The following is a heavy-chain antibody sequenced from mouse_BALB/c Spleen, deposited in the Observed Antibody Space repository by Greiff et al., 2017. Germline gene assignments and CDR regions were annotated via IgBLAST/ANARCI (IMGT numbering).Heavy chain of an antibody. D-gene: IGHD2-1*01. CDR3: ARYGNYADAFYAMDY. Sequence: VQLQQSGAELAKPGASVKMSCKASGYTFTSYWMHWVKQRPGQGLEWIGYINPSTGYTEYNQKFKDKATLTADKSSSTAYMQLSSLTSEDSAVYYCARYGNYADAFYAMDYWGQGTSATVSA. CDR2: INPSTGYT. CDR1: GYTFTSYW. V-gene: IGHV1-7*01. J-gene: IGHJ4*01.